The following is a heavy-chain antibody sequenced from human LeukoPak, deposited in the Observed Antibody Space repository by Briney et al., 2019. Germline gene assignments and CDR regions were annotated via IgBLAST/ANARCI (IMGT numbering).Heavy chain of an antibody. V-gene: IGHV3-23*01. CDR3: VREDFAYVSETYRYWFDP. D-gene: IGHD3-16*02. CDR1: GLTFRNYA. CDR2: VNTNGGST. Sequence: GGSLRLSCAASGLTFRNYAMNWVRQAPGKGLEWVSTVNTNGGSTYYAASVKGRFTVSRDNSANTLSLQMNSLTVADTAIYYCVREDFAYVSETYRYWFDPWGQGTLVTVS. J-gene: IGHJ5*02.